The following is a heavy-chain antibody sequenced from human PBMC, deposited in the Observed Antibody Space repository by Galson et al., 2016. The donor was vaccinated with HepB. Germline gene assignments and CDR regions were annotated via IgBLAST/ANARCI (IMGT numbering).Heavy chain of an antibody. CDR3: VSRRHIAADGVD. CDR1: GFSFSDYW. Sequence: SLRLSCAASGFSFSDYWMTWVRQAPGKGLEWVVNIKQDGSEKYYVDSVKGRFTISRDNAKNSLYLQMNSLRADDTAIYYCVSRRHIAADGVDWGQGILVAVS. V-gene: IGHV3-7*02. CDR2: IKQDGSEK. D-gene: IGHD6-13*01. J-gene: IGHJ4*02.